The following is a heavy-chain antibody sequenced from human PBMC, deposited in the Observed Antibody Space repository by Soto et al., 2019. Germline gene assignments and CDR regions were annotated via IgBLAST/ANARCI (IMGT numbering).Heavy chain of an antibody. CDR2: IYYSGST. V-gene: IGHV4-31*03. CDR3: ANRYYGDYDSWFDP. D-gene: IGHD4-17*01. CDR1: GGSISSGGYY. Sequence: QVQLQESGPGLVKPSQTLSLTCTVSGGSISSGGYYWSWIRQHPGKGLEWIGYIYYSGSTYYTPSLKSRVTISVDTSKNQFSLKLGSVTAADTAVYYCANRYYGDYDSWFDPWGQGTLVTVSS. J-gene: IGHJ5*02.